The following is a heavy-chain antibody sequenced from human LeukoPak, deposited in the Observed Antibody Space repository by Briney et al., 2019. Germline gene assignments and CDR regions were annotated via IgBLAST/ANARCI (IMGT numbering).Heavy chain of an antibody. CDR1: GCSISSYY. D-gene: IGHD6-19*01. V-gene: IGHV4-4*07. CDR3: SRGGGQWLIPDFDY. Sequence: SETLSLTCTVSGCSISSYYWSWIRQSAEKGLQWIGRVSAGGTTDYNPSLKSRVTMSVDTSKTQFSLKMTSVTAADTAVYYCSRGGGQWLIPDFDYWGQGLLVIVSS. J-gene: IGHJ4*02. CDR2: VSAGGTT.